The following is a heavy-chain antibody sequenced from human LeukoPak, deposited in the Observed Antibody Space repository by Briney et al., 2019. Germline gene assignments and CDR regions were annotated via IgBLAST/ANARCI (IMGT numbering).Heavy chain of an antibody. CDR2: ISGSGGST. D-gene: IGHD6-13*01. V-gene: IGHV3-23*01. CDR1: GFTFSSYA. CDR3: ARDMEAAAVLSLDP. J-gene: IGHJ5*02. Sequence: GGSLRLSCAASGFTFSSYAMSWVRQAPGKGLEWVSAISGSGGSTYYADSVKGRFTISRDNSKNTLYLQMNSLRAEDTAVYYCARDMEAAAVLSLDPWGQGTLVTVSS.